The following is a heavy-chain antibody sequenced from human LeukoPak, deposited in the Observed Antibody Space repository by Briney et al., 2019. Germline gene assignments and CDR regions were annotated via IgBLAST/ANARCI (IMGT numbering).Heavy chain of an antibody. CDR3: ATSRTYSYGRPADY. D-gene: IGHD5-18*01. Sequence: GASVKVSCKASGYTFTSYGISWVRQAPGQGLEWMGWISAYNGNTNYAQKFQGRVTMTEDTSTDTAYMELSSLRSEDTAVYYCATSRTYSYGRPADYWGQGTLVTVSS. CDR1: GYTFTSYG. V-gene: IGHV1-18*01. J-gene: IGHJ4*02. CDR2: ISAYNGNT.